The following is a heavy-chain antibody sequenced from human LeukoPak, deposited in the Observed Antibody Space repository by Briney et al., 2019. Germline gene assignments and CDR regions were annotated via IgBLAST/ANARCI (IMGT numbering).Heavy chain of an antibody. CDR1: GYTFTSYG. Sequence: ASVKVSCKASGYTFTSYGISWVRQAPGQGLEWMGWISAYNGNTNYAQKFQGRVTITADESTSTAYMELSSLRSEDTAVYYCASNLSGPRDYWGQGTLVTVSS. V-gene: IGHV1-18*01. CDR2: ISAYNGNT. D-gene: IGHD6-19*01. CDR3: ASNLSGPRDY. J-gene: IGHJ4*02.